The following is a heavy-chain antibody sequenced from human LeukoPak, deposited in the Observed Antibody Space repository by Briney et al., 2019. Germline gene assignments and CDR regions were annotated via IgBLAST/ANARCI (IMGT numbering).Heavy chain of an antibody. J-gene: IGHJ4*02. Sequence: SETLSLTCTVSGGSVSSGSYYWSWIRQPPGKGLEWIGEINHSGSTNYNPSLKSRVTISVDTSKNQFSLKLSSVTAADTAVYYCASPRITMARSFDYWGQGTLVTVSS. CDR3: ASPRITMARSFDY. CDR2: INHSGST. D-gene: IGHD3-10*01. CDR1: GGSVSSGSYY. V-gene: IGHV4-39*07.